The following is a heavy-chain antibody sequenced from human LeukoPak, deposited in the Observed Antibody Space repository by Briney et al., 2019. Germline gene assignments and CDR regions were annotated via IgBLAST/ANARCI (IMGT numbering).Heavy chain of an antibody. Sequence: SGPTLVKPTQTLTLTCTFSGFSLSTSGVGVGWIRQPPGKALEWLALFYWDDDKRYSPSLKSRLTITKDTSKNQVVLTMTNMDPVDTATYYCAHIRWQWLSLDYWGQGTLVTVSS. CDR3: AHIRWQWLSLDY. V-gene: IGHV2-5*02. D-gene: IGHD6-19*01. CDR1: GFSLSTSGVG. CDR2: FYWDDDK. J-gene: IGHJ4*02.